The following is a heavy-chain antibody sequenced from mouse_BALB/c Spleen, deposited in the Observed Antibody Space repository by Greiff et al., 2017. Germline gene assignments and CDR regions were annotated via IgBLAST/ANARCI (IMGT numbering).Heavy chain of an antibody. CDR3: ARGGTGAWFAY. V-gene: IGHV2-9*02. Sequence: QVQLKESGPGLVAPSQSLSITCTVSGFSLTSYGVHWVRQPPGKGLEWLGVIWAGGSTNYNSALMSRLSISKDNSKSQVFLKMNSLQTDDTAMYYCARGGTGAWFAYWGQGTLVTVSA. CDR1: GFSLTSYG. CDR2: IWAGGST. J-gene: IGHJ3*01. D-gene: IGHD4-1*01.